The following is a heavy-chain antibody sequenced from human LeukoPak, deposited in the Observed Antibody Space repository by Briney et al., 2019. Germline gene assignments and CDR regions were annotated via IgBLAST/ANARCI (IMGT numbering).Heavy chain of an antibody. V-gene: IGHV1-69*04. CDR3: ARSPRDSSSWLDY. CDR2: IIPILGIA. D-gene: IGHD6-13*01. J-gene: IGHJ4*02. Sequence: SVKVSCKASGGTFSSYAISWVRQAPGQGLEWMGRIIPILGIANYAQKFQGRVTITRNTSISTAYMELSSLRSEDTAVYYCARSPRDSSSWLDYWGQGTLVTVSS. CDR1: GGTFSSYA.